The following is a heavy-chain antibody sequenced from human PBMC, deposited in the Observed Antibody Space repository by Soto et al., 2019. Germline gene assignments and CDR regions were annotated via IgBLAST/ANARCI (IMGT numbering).Heavy chain of an antibody. CDR1: GFTFSSYG. V-gene: IGHV3-30*18. CDR2: ISYDGSKK. D-gene: IGHD4-17*01. Sequence: QVQLVESGGGVVQPGRYLRLSCAASGFTFSSYGMHWVRQAPGKGLEWVAVISYDGSKKYYADSVKGRFTISRDNSKTTLSLQMTSLRAEDTAVYYCANDYGDYCEYLHQWCQGTLVTVS. J-gene: IGHJ1*01. CDR3: ANDYGDYCEYLHQ.